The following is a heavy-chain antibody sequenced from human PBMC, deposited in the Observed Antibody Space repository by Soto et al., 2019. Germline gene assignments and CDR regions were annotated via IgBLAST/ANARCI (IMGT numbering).Heavy chain of an antibody. CDR2: ISGSGRST. CDR1: GITFSNYA. J-gene: IGHJ4*02. D-gene: IGHD5-12*01. V-gene: IGHV3-23*01. CDR3: AKEYGGGTSTITSYFDY. Sequence: EVQLLESGGGLVQPGGSLRLSCAASGITFSNYALSWVRQAPGKGLEWVSGISGSGRSTYYADSVKGRFTISRDNSKHTLSLQMNSLRADDTAVYYCAKEYGGGTSTITSYFDYWGRGTLVTVSS.